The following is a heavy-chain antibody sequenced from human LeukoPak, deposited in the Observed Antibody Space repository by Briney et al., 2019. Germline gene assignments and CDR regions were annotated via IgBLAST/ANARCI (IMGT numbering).Heavy chain of an antibody. J-gene: IGHJ6*03. V-gene: IGHV1-2*02. CDR2: INPHSGGT. CDR3: ARGVTARGFYYYMDI. Sequence: GASVTVSFKASGYTFTGYYIQWVRQAPGQGLEWMGWINPHSGGTNYAQEFRGRVTITRDTSISTAYMELSSLRPDDTAVYSCARGVTARGFYYYMDIWGNGTTVTISS. CDR1: GYTFTGYY. D-gene: IGHD2-21*02.